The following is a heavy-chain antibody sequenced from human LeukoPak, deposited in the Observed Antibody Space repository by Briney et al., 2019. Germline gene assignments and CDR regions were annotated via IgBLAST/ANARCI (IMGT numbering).Heavy chain of an antibody. D-gene: IGHD4-17*01. CDR2: INPNSGDT. J-gene: IGHJ4*02. V-gene: IGHV1-2*06. CDR3: AKDFSYGDYSDY. Sequence: ASVKVSFKASGYTLTGYYIYWVRQAPGQGLEWMGRINPNSGDTNYAQKFQGRVTMTRDTSISTAYMELSRLRSDDTAVYYCAKDFSYGDYSDYWGQGTLVTVSS. CDR1: GYTLTGYY.